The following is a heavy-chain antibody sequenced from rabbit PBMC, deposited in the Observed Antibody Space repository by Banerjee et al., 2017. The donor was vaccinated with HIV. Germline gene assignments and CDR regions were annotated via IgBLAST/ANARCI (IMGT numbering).Heavy chain of an antibody. V-gene: IGHV1S45*01. Sequence: QEQLEESGGDMVKPGASLTLTCTASGFSFSGGYWICWVRQAPGKGLEWIACISDVSGDTYYATWAKGRFTISQTSSTTVTLQMTSLTAADTATYFCARDLGVGSSYYRTALDPWGQGTLVTVS. CDR3: ARDLGVGSSYYRTALDP. CDR1: GFSFSGGYW. CDR2: ISDVSGDT. J-gene: IGHJ2*01. D-gene: IGHD8-1*01.